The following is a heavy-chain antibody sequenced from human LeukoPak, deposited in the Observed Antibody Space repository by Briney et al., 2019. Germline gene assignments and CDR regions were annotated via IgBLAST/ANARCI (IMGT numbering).Heavy chain of an antibody. CDR3: ARGGYCGSTICYYFNAFDV. CDR2: TSTSGDTI. Sequence: PGGSLRLSCAASGFTFSSHEMNWVRQAPGKGLEWVSYTSTSGDTIYYADSVKGRFTISRDNAKNSLSLQMNSLRAEDTAVYYCARGGYCGSTICYYFNAFDVWGQGTMVTVSS. V-gene: IGHV3-48*03. D-gene: IGHD2-2*01. CDR1: GFTFSSHE. J-gene: IGHJ3*01.